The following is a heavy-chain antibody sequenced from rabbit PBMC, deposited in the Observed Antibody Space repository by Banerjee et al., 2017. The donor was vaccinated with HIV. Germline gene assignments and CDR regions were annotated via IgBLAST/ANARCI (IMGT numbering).Heavy chain of an antibody. D-gene: IGHD8-1*01. Sequence: QEQLEESGGDLVKPGRSLTLTCTASGFSFSDKYVMCWVRQAPGKGLEWIGCINTSSGNTVYASWAKGRFTISKTSSTTVTLQMTSLTAADTATYFCARSVAGADWSYALWGPGTLVTVS. CDR2: INTSSGNT. J-gene: IGHJ6*01. V-gene: IGHV1S45*01. CDR1: GFSFSDKYV. CDR3: ARSVAGADWSYAL.